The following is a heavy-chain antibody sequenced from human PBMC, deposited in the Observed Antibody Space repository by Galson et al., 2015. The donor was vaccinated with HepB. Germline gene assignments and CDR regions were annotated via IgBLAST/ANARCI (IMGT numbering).Heavy chain of an antibody. CDR3: ARPNRDYDFWSGLNY. CDR2: ISYDGSNK. J-gene: IGHJ4*02. D-gene: IGHD3-3*01. CDR1: GFTFSSYA. V-gene: IGHV3-30-3*01. Sequence: SLRLSCAASGFTFSSYAMHWVRQAPGKGLEWVAVISYDGSNKYYADSVKGRFTISRDNSKNTLYLQMNSLRAEDTAVYYCARPNRDYDFWSGLNYWGQGTLVTVSS.